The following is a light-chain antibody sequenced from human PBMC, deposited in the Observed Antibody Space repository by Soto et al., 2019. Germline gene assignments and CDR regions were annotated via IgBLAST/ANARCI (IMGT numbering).Light chain of an antibody. J-gene: IGLJ1*01. V-gene: IGLV1-40*01. CDR3: SSYRSGGTFV. CDR1: SSNIGAGYD. CDR2: GNT. Sequence: QSVLTQPPSVSGAPGQRLTISRTGGSSNIGAGYDVHWYQQLPGIAPKVLIYGNTNRPSGVPDRFSGSRSGTSASLAITGLQAEDEGDYYCSSYRSGGTFVFGSGTKLTVL.